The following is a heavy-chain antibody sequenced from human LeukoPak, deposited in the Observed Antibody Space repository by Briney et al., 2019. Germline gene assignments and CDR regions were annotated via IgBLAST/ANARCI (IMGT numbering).Heavy chain of an antibody. V-gene: IGHV3-7*01. CDR3: ATVIRGVDY. CDR1: GFTFSNYW. CDR2: INQDGSEK. D-gene: IGHD3-10*01. Sequence: PGGSLRLSCAASGFTFSNYWMSWVRQAPGKGLEWVANINQDGSEKYYVDSVKGRFTISRDNAKNSLYLQMNSLRAEDTAVYYCATVIRGVDYWGQGTLVTVSS. J-gene: IGHJ4*02.